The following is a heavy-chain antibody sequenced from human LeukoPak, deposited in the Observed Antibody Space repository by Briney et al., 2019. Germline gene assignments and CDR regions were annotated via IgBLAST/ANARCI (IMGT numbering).Heavy chain of an antibody. D-gene: IGHD3-22*01. CDR2: IYYSGST. J-gene: IGHJ3*02. Sequence: PSETLSLTCTVSGGAISRYYWSWIRQPPGKGVGWVGYIYYSGSTNYNPSLKSRVPISVDTSTNQFSLKLSSVTAADTAVYFCARGPYSYDSSGAFDIWGQGTMVTVSS. CDR3: ARGPYSYDSSGAFDI. CDR1: GGAISRYY. V-gene: IGHV4-59*08.